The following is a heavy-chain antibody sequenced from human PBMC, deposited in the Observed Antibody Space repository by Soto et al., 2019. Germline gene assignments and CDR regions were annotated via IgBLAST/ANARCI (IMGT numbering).Heavy chain of an antibody. CDR1: GGSISSGGYY. CDR3: ARDGGSGSRGRLDP. CDR2: IFDSGST. J-gene: IGHJ5*02. Sequence: SETLSLTCSVSGGSISSGGYYWSWIRQHPGEGLEWIGYIFDSGSTSYNPSLKSRLTISADSSKNQFSLRLTSVTAADTAVYYCARDGGSGSRGRLDPWGQGTLVTVSS. D-gene: IGHD3-10*01. V-gene: IGHV4-31*03.